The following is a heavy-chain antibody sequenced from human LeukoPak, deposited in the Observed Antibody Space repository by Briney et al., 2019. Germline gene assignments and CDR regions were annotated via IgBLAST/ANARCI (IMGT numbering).Heavy chain of an antibody. V-gene: IGHV4-39*01. CDR2: IYYSGST. CDR3: ARLVHGATTPQYYFDY. Sequence: PSETLSLTCTVSGGPISRSSYYWGWIRQPPGKGLEWIGSIYYSGSTYYNPSLKSRVTISVDTSKNQFSLKLSSVTAADTAVYYCARLVHGATTPQYYFDYWGQGTLVTVSS. D-gene: IGHD1-26*01. CDR1: GGPISRSSYY. J-gene: IGHJ4*02.